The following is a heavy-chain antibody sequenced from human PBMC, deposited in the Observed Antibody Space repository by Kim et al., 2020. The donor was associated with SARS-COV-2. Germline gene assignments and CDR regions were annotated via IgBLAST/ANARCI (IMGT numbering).Heavy chain of an antibody. CDR1: GGSISSSSYY. CDR3: ARSVWSWAFDI. V-gene: IGHV4-39*01. CDR2: IYYSGST. Sequence: SETLSLTCSVSGGSISSSSYYWGWIRQPPGKGLEWIGSIYYSGSTYYNPSLKSRVTISVDMSNNQFSLKLSSVTAAATAVYYCARSVWSWAFDIWGQGTMVTVSS. J-gene: IGHJ3*02. D-gene: IGHD2-8*02.